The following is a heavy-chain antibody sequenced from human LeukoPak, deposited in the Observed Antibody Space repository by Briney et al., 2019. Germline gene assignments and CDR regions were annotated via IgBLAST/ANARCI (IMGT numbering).Heavy chain of an antibody. CDR2: ISAYDGNT. CDR3: ARGLVGATIRLDY. Sequence: ASVKVSCKASGYTFASYGISWVRQAPGQGLEWMGWISAYDGNTNYAQKLQGRVTITRDTSASTAYMELSSLRSEDTAVYYCARGLVGATIRLDYWGQGTLVTVSS. J-gene: IGHJ4*02. D-gene: IGHD1-26*01. V-gene: IGHV1-18*01. CDR1: GYTFASYG.